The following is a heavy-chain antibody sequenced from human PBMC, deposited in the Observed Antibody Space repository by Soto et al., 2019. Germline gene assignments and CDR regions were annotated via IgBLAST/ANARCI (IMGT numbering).Heavy chain of an antibody. CDR1: GFTFSSYS. D-gene: IGHD6-13*01. CDR2: ISSSSSYI. J-gene: IGHJ2*01. Sequence: GGSLRLSCAASGFTFSSYSMNWVRQAPGKGLEWVSSISSSSSYIYYADSVKGRSTISRDNAKNSLYLQMNSLRAEDTAVYYCARDRLGSRYFDLWGRGTLVTVSS. V-gene: IGHV3-21*01. CDR3: ARDRLGSRYFDL.